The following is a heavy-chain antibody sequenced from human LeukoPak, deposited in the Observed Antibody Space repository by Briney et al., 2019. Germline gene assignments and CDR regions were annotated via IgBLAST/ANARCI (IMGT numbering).Heavy chain of an antibody. CDR1: GGSFSGYY. CDR3: ARARPGGSYYMDV. J-gene: IGHJ6*03. V-gene: IGHV4-34*01. CDR2: INHSGST. Sequence: SETLSLTCAVYGGSFSGYYWSWIRQPPGKGLEWIGEINHSGSTNYNPSLKSRVTISVDTSKNQFSLKLSSVTAADTAVYYCARARPGGSYYMDVWGKGPRVTVSS. D-gene: IGHD1-26*01.